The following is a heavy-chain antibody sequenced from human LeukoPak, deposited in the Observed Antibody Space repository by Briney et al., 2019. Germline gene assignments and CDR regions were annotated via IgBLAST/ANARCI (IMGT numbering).Heavy chain of an antibody. CDR3: SRVGEYYDQSDYYYWFDS. CDR1: GFTFSSYN. CDR2: ISSSSSTI. D-gene: IGHD3-22*01. Sequence: GGSLRLSCAASGFTFSSYNMNWVRQAPGKGLEWVSYISSSSSTIYYADSVKGRFTTSRDNAKNSLYLQMNSLRAEDTAVYYCSRVGEYYDQSDYYYWFDSWGQGTLVTVSS. J-gene: IGHJ5*01. V-gene: IGHV3-48*04.